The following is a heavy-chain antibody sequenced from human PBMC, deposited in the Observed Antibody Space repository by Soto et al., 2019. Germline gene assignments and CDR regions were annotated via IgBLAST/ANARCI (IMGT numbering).Heavy chain of an antibody. Sequence: GGSLRLSCAASGFTFSSYAMSWVRQAPGKGLEWVSAISGSGGSTYYADSVKGRFTISRDNSKNTLYLQMNSLRAEDTAVYYCAKVDGYNPIEGIDYWGQGTLVTVSS. CDR3: AKVDGYNPIEGIDY. CDR2: ISGSGGST. J-gene: IGHJ4*02. CDR1: GFTFSSYA. D-gene: IGHD5-12*01. V-gene: IGHV3-23*01.